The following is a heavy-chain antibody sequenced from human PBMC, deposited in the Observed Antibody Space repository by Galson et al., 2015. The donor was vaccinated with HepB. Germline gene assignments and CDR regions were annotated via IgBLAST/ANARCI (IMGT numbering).Heavy chain of an antibody. CDR2: IANSGAPT. CDR3: AKGGRTQGIDY. V-gene: IGHV3-23*01. Sequence: SLRVSCAASGFTFSSYAMTWVRQAPGKGLEWVSTIANSGAPTYYADAVKGRFTISRDNSKNTLYLQMSSLRGEDTAVYYCAKGGRTQGIDYWGQGTLVTVSS. J-gene: IGHJ4*02. D-gene: IGHD3-16*01. CDR1: GFTFSSYA.